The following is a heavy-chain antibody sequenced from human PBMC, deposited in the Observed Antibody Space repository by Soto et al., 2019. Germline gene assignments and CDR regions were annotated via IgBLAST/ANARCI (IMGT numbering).Heavy chain of an antibody. Sequence: QVQLVQSGAEVKKPGSSVKVSCKASGGTFSSYAISWVRQAPGQGLEWMGGITPIFGTANYAQKFQGRVTITADKSPSTAYMELSSLRSEDTAVYYCAGSAPYYDFWSGFRWFDPWGQGTLVTVSS. CDR1: GGTFSSYA. D-gene: IGHD3-3*01. CDR3: AGSAPYYDFWSGFRWFDP. CDR2: ITPIFGTA. V-gene: IGHV1-69*06. J-gene: IGHJ5*02.